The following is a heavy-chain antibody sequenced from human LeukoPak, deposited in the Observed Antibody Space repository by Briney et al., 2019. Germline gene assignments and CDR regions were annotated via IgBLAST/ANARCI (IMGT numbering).Heavy chain of an antibody. D-gene: IGHD2-2*01. Sequence: PGGSLRLSCAASGFTFSSYAMSWVRQAPGKGLDWVSVISGSGGSTYYADSVKGRFTISRDNSKNTLYLQMNSLRDEDTAVYYCARDVPIDGAFDIWGQGTMVTVSS. J-gene: IGHJ3*02. CDR3: ARDVPIDGAFDI. V-gene: IGHV3-23*01. CDR2: ISGSGGST. CDR1: GFTFSSYA.